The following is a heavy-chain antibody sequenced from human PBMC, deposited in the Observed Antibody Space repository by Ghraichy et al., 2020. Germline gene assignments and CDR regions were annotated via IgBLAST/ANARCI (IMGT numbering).Heavy chain of an antibody. CDR3: ATAHFNFYGMDV. J-gene: IGHJ6*02. Sequence: TCAVYGGSFSGYYWSWIRQPPGKGLEWIGDINHSGNTNYNPSLKSRVTISVDTSKNQISLKVTSVTAADTAVYYCATAHFNFYGMDVWGQGTTVTVSS. CDR1: GGSFSGYY. CDR2: INHSGNT. D-gene: IGHD2-21*02. V-gene: IGHV4-34*01.